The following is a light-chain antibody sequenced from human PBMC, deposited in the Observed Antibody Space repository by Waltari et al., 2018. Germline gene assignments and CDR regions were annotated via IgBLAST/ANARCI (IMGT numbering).Light chain of an antibody. V-gene: IGLV1-47*01. Sequence: QSVLTQPPSASATPGQRVTMSGSGGTSNIAHNYAPRYQHLPGTAPKLLMYRNNQRPSGVPGRFSGSKSGTSASLAVSGLRSEDEADYYCAVWDDSLSAWVFGGGTKLTVL. J-gene: IGLJ3*02. CDR1: TSNIAHNY. CDR2: RNN. CDR3: AVWDDSLSAWV.